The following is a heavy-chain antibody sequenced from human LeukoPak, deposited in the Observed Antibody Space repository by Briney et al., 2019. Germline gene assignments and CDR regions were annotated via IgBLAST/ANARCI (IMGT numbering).Heavy chain of an antibody. D-gene: IGHD4/OR15-4a*01. V-gene: IGHV4-39*01. CDR2: VYYGRTT. CDR1: AASISSSSHH. CDR3: VRHDGRGGATMGAFDS. J-gene: IGHJ5*01. Sequence: SETLSLTCTVSAASISSSSHHWGWIRQSPGKGLEWIGSVYYGRTTYYSPSLDSRVTISLDTSANQFSLQLNSVIAADTAVYYCVRHDGRGGATMGAFDSWGQGSLVTVSS.